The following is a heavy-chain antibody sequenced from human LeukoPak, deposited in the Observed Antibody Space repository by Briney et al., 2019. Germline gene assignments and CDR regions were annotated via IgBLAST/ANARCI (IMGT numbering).Heavy chain of an antibody. CDR2: ISSDGSHT. CDR1: GFTFSTYF. V-gene: IGHV3-30-3*01. J-gene: IGHJ3*02. Sequence: GGSLRLSCAASGFTFSTYFMHWVRQAPGKGLEWVADISSDGSHTFYVESVKGRFTISRDNYKNSLYLQMNRLRAEDTAVYVGARERQDTILDSGGFDIWGQGTMVTVSS. D-gene: IGHD2-21*01. CDR3: ARERQDTILDSGGFDI.